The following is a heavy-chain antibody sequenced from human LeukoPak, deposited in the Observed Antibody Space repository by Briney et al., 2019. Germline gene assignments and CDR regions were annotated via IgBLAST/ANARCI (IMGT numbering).Heavy chain of an antibody. CDR2: IFWDDDK. D-gene: IGHD1/OR15-1a*01. Sequence: SGPTLVKPPQTLTLTCTFSGFSLSTTGVAVGWTRQPPGKALEWLALIFWDDDKRYSPSLRGRVTVTKDTSNNQVVLTMTNMDPVDTATYYCIHGQAGRTPFDYWGQGTLVTVSS. CDR3: IHGQAGRTPFDY. V-gene: IGHV2-5*02. J-gene: IGHJ4*02. CDR1: GFSLSTTGVA.